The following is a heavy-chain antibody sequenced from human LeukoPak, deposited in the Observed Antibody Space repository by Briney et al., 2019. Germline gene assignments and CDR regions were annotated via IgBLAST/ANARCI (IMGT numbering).Heavy chain of an antibody. D-gene: IGHD1-14*01. Sequence: PSETLSLTCTVSDGSISSYYWSWIRQPAGKGLEWIGRIFSTGSTNYNPSLKSRATMSVDTSKNQFSLKLSSVTAADTAVYYCARVSTGGRYDYWGQGTLVTVSS. J-gene: IGHJ4*02. V-gene: IGHV4-4*07. CDR3: ARVSTGGRYDY. CDR1: DGSISSYY. CDR2: IFSTGST.